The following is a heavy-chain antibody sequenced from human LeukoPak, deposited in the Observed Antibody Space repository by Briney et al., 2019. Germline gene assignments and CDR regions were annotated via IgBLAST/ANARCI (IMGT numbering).Heavy chain of an antibody. J-gene: IGHJ4*02. Sequence: ASVKVSCKASGYTFTGYYMHWVRQAPGQGLEWMGRINPNSGGTNYAQKFQGRVTMTRDTSISTAYMELSRLRSDDTAVYYCARLPYDSSGFDYWGQGTLVTVSS. CDR3: ARLPYDSSGFDY. CDR2: INPNSGGT. D-gene: IGHD3-22*01. V-gene: IGHV1-2*06. CDR1: GYTFTGYY.